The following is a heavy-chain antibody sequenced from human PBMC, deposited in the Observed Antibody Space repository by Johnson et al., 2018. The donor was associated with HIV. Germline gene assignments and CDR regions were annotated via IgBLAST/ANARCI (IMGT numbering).Heavy chain of an antibody. J-gene: IGHJ3*02. CDR2: IWYDGSNE. CDR1: GFTFDDYA. D-gene: IGHD4-23*01. V-gene: IGHV3-33*08. CDR3: ARVTLVLDI. Sequence: QVQLVESGGGLVKPGGSLRLSCAASGFTFDDYAMHWVRQAPGKGLEWVAVIWYDGSNEYYADSGKGRCTVSRDNTKNTLYLQMNSLRAEDTAVYYCARVTLVLDIWGQGTMVTVSS.